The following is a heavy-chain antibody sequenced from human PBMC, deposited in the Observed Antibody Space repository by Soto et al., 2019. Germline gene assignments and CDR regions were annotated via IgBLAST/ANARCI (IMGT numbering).Heavy chain of an antibody. CDR1: GGSISSYY. CDR2: IYYSGST. J-gene: IGHJ4*02. V-gene: IGHV4-59*01. CDR3: ARANYDILTGPKYDY. Sequence: TVSGGSISSYYWSWIRQPPGKGLEWIGYIYYSGSTNYNPSLKSRVTISVDTSKNQFSLKLSSVTAADTAVYYCARANYDILTGPKYDYWGQGTLVTVSS. D-gene: IGHD3-9*01.